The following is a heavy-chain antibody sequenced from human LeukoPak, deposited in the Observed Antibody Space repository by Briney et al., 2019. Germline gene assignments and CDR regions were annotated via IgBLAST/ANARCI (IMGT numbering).Heavy chain of an antibody. Sequence: SETLSLTCTVSGGSISSYYWSWIRQPPGKGLEGIGYIYYSGSTNYNPSLKSRVTISVDTSKNQFSLKLSSVTAADTAVYYCASSNYDPYYFDYWGQGTLVTVSS. J-gene: IGHJ4*02. CDR1: GGSISSYY. D-gene: IGHD3-3*01. CDR3: ASSNYDPYYFDY. CDR2: IYYSGST. V-gene: IGHV4-59*01.